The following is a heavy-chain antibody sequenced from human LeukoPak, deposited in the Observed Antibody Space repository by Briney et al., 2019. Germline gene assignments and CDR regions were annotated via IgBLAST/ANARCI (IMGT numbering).Heavy chain of an antibody. CDR1: GFTFSSYS. CDR3: ARDLHLYGSSWYSKGYYYYGMDV. D-gene: IGHD6-13*01. J-gene: IGHJ6*02. CDR2: ISSSSSYI. V-gene: IGHV3-21*01. Sequence: GGSLRLSCAASGFTFSSYSMNWVRQAPGKGLEWVSSISSSSSYIYYADSVKGRFTISRDNAKNSLYLQMNSLRAEDTAVYYCARDLHLYGSSWYSKGYYYYGMDVWGQGTTVTVSS.